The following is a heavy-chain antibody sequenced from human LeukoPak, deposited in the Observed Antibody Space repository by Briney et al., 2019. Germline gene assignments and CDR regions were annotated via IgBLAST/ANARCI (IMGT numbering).Heavy chain of an antibody. J-gene: IGHJ6*03. CDR2: INPYNGDT. V-gene: IGHV1-2*02. CDR3: ARGSYDSRGYYSDYHFYMEL. Sequence: ASVKVSCKASGYTFTGYYLHWVRQAPEQGLEWMGWINPYNGDTNYSPKFKGRVTLTRDTSTTTSYMDLSRLTSDDTAVYFCARGSYDSRGYYSDYHFYMELWGKGTTVTVSS. CDR1: GYTFTGYY. D-gene: IGHD3-22*01.